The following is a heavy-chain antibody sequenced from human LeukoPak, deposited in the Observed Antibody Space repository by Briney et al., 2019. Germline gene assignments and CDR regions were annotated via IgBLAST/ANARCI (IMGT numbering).Heavy chain of an antibody. CDR2: IRYDGSNK. D-gene: IGHD2-2*03. J-gene: IGHJ4*02. CDR1: GFTFSSYA. V-gene: IGHV3-30*02. Sequence: GGSLRLSCAASGFTFSSYAMSWVRQAPGKGLEWVAFIRYDGSNKYYADSVKGRFTISRDNSKNTLYLQMNSLRAEDTAVYYCAKGLGYYFDYWGQGTLVTVSS. CDR3: AKGLGYYFDY.